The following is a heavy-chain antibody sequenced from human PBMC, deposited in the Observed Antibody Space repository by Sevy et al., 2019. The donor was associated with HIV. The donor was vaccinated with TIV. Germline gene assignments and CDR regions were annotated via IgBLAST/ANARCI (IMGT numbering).Heavy chain of an antibody. Sequence: ASVKVSCKASGYTFTSYDINWVRQATGQGLEWMGWMNPNSGNTGYAQKFQGSVTMTRNTSISTAYMELSSLRSEDMAMYYCARGEACTSSSCYRWRSYGLDVWGQGTTVTVSS. D-gene: IGHD2-2*02. CDR2: MNPNSGNT. CDR3: ARGEACTSSSCYRWRSYGLDV. V-gene: IGHV1-8*01. J-gene: IGHJ6*02. CDR1: GYTFTSYD.